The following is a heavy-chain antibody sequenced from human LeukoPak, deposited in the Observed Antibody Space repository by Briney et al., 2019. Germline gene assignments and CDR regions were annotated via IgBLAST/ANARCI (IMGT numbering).Heavy chain of an antibody. Sequence: SETLSLTCTVSGGSISNYYWSWIRQPPGKGLEWIGYIYYSGSTNYNPSLKSRVTISVDTSKNQFSLKLSSVTAADTAVYYCSRHTPEKDNWVDRLGQGTLVTVSS. D-gene: IGHD5-24*01. CDR3: SRHTPEKDNWVDR. J-gene: IGHJ5*02. CDR1: GGSISNYY. CDR2: IYYSGST. V-gene: IGHV4-59*08.